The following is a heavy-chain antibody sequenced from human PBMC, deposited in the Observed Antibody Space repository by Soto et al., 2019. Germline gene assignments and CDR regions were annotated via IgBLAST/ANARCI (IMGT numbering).Heavy chain of an antibody. CDR3: AKVWRKGSGSYYKWGYFDY. D-gene: IGHD3-10*01. V-gene: IGHV3-23*01. Sequence: EVQLLESGGGLVQPGGSLRLSCAASGFTFSSYAMSWVRQAPGKGLEWVSAISGSGGSTYYADSVKGRFTISRDNSKNTLYLQMNSLRAEDTAVYYCAKVWRKGSGSYYKWGYFDYWGQGTLVTVSS. CDR2: ISGSGGST. CDR1: GFTFSSYA. J-gene: IGHJ4*02.